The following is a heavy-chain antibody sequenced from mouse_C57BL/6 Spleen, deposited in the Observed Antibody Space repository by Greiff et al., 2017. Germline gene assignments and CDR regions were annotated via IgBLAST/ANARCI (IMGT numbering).Heavy chain of an antibody. Sequence: QVQLQQPGAELVRPGTSVKLSCKASGYTFTSYWMHWVKQRPGQGLEWIGVIDPSDSYTNYNQKFKGKATLTLDTSSSTAYMQLSSLTSEDSAVYYCARRRTMTMDYWGQGTSVTVSS. V-gene: IGHV1-59*01. D-gene: IGHD2-4*01. J-gene: IGHJ4*01. CDR3: ARRRTMTMDY. CDR1: GYTFTSYW. CDR2: IDPSDSYT.